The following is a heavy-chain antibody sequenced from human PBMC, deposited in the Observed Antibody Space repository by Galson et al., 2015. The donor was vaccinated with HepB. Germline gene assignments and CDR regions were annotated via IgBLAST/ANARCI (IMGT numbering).Heavy chain of an antibody. J-gene: IGHJ4*02. D-gene: IGHD3-9*01. V-gene: IGHV3-21*01. Sequence: SLRLSCAASGFTFSSYSMNWVRQAPGKGLEWVSSISSSSSYIYYADSVKGRFTISRDNAKNSLYLQMNSLRAEDTAVYYCARDSHDLRYFDYWGQGTLVTVSS. CDR3: ARDSHDLRYFDY. CDR2: ISSSSSYI. CDR1: GFTFSSYS.